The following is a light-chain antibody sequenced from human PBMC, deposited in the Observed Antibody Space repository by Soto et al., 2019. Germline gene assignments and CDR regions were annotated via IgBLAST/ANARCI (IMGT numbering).Light chain of an antibody. V-gene: IGKV1-5*03. CDR3: QQYNSYPCT. CDR2: KAS. J-gene: IGKJ1*01. Sequence: DIQMTQSPSTLSASVGGRVTITCRASQSISSWLAWYQQKPGKAPKLLIYKASSLDSGVPSRFSGSGSGTEFTLTINSLQSDDFATYYCQQYNSYPCTFGQGTKVDIK. CDR1: QSISSW.